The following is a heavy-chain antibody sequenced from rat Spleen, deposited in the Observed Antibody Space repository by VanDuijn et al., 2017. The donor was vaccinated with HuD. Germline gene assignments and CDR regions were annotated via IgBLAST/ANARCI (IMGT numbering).Heavy chain of an antibody. Sequence: EVQLVESGGGLVQPGRSLKLSCAASGFTFSNYYMAWVRQAPTKGLEWVATIFYDGTRTYYRDSVRGRFTISRDNAKSSLYLQMDSLRSEDTATYYCTTDPGNYDYYVMDAWGQGASVTVSS. V-gene: IGHV5-20*01. CDR2: IFYDGTRT. CDR1: GFTFSNYY. D-gene: IGHD1-10*01. CDR3: TTDPGNYDYYVMDA. J-gene: IGHJ4*01.